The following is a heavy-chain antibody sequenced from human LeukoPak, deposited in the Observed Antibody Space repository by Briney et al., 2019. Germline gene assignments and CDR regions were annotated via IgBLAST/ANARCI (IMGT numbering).Heavy chain of an antibody. V-gene: IGHV4-34*01. J-gene: IGHJ4*02. Sequence: SETLSLTCAVYGGSFSGYYWSWIRQPPGKGLEWIGEINHSGSTNYNPSLKSRVTISVDTSKNQFSLKLSSVTAADTAVYYCAKDQGYGSGTYLDYWGQGTLVTVSS. CDR1: GGSFSGYY. CDR3: AKDQGYGSGTYLDY. D-gene: IGHD3-10*01. CDR2: INHSGST.